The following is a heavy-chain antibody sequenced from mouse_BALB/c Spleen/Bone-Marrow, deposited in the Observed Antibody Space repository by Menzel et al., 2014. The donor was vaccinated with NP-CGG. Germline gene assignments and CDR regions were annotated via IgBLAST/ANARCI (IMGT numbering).Heavy chain of an antibody. J-gene: IGHJ3*01. CDR3: ARFGNYEGFAY. CDR2: IHPSDSET. Sequence: QVQLKHSGAELVRPGASVELSFKASGYSFTNYWMNWVKQRPGQGLEWIGMIHPSDSETRLNQKFKDKATLTVDKSSSTAYMQLSSPTSEDSVVYYCARFGNYEGFAYWGQGTLVTVSA. V-gene: IGHV1-74*01. D-gene: IGHD2-1*01. CDR1: GYSFTNYW.